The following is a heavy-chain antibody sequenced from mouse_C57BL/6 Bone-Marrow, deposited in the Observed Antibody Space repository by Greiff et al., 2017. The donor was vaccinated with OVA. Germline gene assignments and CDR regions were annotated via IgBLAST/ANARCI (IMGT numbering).Heavy chain of an antibody. Sequence: QVQLQQSGAELVRPGTSVKVSCKASGYAFTNYLIEWVKQRPGQGLEWIGVINPGGGGTNYNEKFKGKATLTADKSSSTAYMQLSSLTSEDSAVYFCARYGSSYDCGQGTTLTVSS. J-gene: IGHJ2*01. D-gene: IGHD1-1*01. V-gene: IGHV1-54*01. CDR2: INPGGGGT. CDR1: GYAFTNYL. CDR3: ARYGSSYD.